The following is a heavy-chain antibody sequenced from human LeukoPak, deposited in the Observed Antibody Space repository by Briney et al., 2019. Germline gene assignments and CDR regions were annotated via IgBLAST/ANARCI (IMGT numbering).Heavy chain of an antibody. CDR2: LNPNSGNT. J-gene: IGHJ4*02. Sequence: ASVKVSCKASGYTFTSYDINCVRQATGQGLEWMGWLNPNSGNTGYAQRFQGRVTMTSSTCATTAYMDLSTLRSEDTAVYYCARGRTSGHWGQGTLVTVSS. D-gene: IGHD1-14*01. CDR3: ARGRTSGH. V-gene: IGHV1-8*01. CDR1: GYTFTSYD.